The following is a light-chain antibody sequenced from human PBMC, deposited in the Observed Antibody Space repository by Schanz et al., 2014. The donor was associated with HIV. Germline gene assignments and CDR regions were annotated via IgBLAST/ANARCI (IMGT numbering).Light chain of an antibody. CDR3: LQTRSLPVT. J-gene: IGKJ5*01. CDR1: QSVTSD. Sequence: EIVLTQSPGTLSLSPGEGLTLSCRASQSVTSDLAWYQQKPGQGPTLLIHGASSRATDIPDRFSGSGSGTDFTLTISRLEPEDFATYFCLQTRSLPVTFGQGTRLESK. CDR2: GAS. V-gene: IGKV3-20*01.